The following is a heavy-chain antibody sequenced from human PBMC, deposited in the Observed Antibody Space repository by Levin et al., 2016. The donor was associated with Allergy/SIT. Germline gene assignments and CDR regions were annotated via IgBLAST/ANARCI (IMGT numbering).Heavy chain of an antibody. CDR3: AKPYNYGSGSSYSAFDY. CDR1: GFTFSSYV. CDR2: IYSSGGNT. J-gene: IGHJ4*02. D-gene: IGHD3-10*01. V-gene: IGHV3-23*01. Sequence: GESLKISCAASGFTFSSYVMSWVRQAPGKGLEWVSGIYSSGGNTKYADSVKGRFTISRDNSKNTLYLQMNSLRVEDTALYYCAKPYNYGSGSSYSAFDYWGQGTLVTVSS.